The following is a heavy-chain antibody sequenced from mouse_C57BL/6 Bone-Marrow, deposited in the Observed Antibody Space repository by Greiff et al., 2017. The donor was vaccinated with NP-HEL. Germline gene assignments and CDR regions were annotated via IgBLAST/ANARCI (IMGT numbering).Heavy chain of an antibody. J-gene: IGHJ3*01. CDR1: GFTFSNYW. Sequence: EVQGVESGGGLVQPGGSMKLSCVASGFTFSNYWMNWVRQSPETGLEWVAQIRLKSDNYATHYAESVKGRFTISRDDSKSSVYLQMNNLRAEDTGIYYCTTGTTAYWGQGTLVTVSA. CDR2: IRLKSDNYAT. V-gene: IGHV6-3*01. D-gene: IGHD4-1*01. CDR3: TTGTTAY.